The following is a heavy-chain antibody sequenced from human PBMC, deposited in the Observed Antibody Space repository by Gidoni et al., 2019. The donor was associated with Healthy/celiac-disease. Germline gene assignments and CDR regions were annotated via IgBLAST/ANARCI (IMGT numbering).Heavy chain of an antibody. CDR2: INHSGST. J-gene: IGHJ5*02. V-gene: IGHV4-34*01. CDR3: ARGQQNLWFGELLWWFDP. CDR1: GGSFSGYY. D-gene: IGHD3-10*01. Sequence: QVQLQQWGAGRLKPSETLSLTCAVYGGSFSGYYWSWIRQPPGKGLEWIGEINHSGSTNYNPSLKSRVTISVDTSKNQFSLKLSSVTAADTAVYYCARGQQNLWFGELLWWFDPWGQGTLVTVSS.